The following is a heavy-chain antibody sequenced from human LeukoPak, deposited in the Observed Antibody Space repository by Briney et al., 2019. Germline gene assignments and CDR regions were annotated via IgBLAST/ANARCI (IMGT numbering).Heavy chain of an antibody. Sequence: PGGSLRLSCAASGFTFSSYTMNWVRQAPGKGLEWVSSISSSTTDIYYADSMKGRFTISRDNAKNTLYLQMNSLRAEDTAVYYCARRAGAYSHPYDYWGQGTLVTVSS. CDR2: ISSSTTDI. CDR1: GFTFSSYT. D-gene: IGHD4/OR15-4a*01. V-gene: IGHV3-21*04. CDR3: ARRAGAYSHPYDY. J-gene: IGHJ4*02.